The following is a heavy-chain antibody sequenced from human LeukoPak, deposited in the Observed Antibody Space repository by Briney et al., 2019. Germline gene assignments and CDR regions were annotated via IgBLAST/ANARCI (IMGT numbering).Heavy chain of an antibody. CDR1: GYSFTSYW. CDR2: IYPGDSDT. Sequence: PGESLKISCKGSGYSFTSYWIGWVRQMPGKGLEWMGIIYPGDSDTRYSPSFQGQGTISADKSISTAYLHWSSLKASDTAMYYCARLGLGGYDSSGYYLGYWGQGTLVTVSS. V-gene: IGHV5-51*01. J-gene: IGHJ4*02. CDR3: ARLGLGGYDSSGYYLGY. D-gene: IGHD3-22*01.